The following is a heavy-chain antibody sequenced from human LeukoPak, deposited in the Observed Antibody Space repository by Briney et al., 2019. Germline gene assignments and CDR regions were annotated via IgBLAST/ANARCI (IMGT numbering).Heavy chain of an antibody. CDR1: GFTFSSYG. CDR2: IWYDGSNK. D-gene: IGHD3-3*01. J-gene: IGHJ3*02. CDR3: AREFGAFDI. Sequence: GGSLRLSCAASGFTFSSYGMHWVRQAPGKGLEWVAVIWYDGSNKYYADSVKGRFTISRDDSKNTLYLQMNSLRAEDTAVYYCAREFGAFDIWGQGTMVTVSS. V-gene: IGHV3-33*01.